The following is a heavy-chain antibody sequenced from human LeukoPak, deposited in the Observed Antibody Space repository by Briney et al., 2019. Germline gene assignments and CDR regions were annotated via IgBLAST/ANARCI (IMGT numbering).Heavy chain of an antibody. CDR1: GFTFDDYG. J-gene: IGHJ4*02. CDR3: ARDQYYYDSSGEYYFDY. D-gene: IGHD3-22*01. V-gene: IGHV3-20*04. CDR2: INWNGGST. Sequence: GGSLRLSCAASGFTFDDYGMSWVRQAPGEGLEWVSGINWNGGSTGYADSVKGRFTISRDNAKNSLYLQMNSLRAEDTAVYYYARDQYYYDSSGEYYFDYWGQGTLVTVSS.